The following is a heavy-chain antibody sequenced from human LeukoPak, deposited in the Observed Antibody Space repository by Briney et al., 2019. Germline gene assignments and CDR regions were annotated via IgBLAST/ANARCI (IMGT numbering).Heavy chain of an antibody. CDR1: GFTFSSYW. Sequence: PGGSLRLSCAASGFTFSSYWMHWVRQAPGKGLVWVSRINSDGITTSYADSVKGRFTISRDNAKNTLYLQMNSLRAEDTAVYYCARRSAAKDAFDIWGQGTKVTVSS. CDR2: INSDGITT. V-gene: IGHV3-74*01. CDR3: ARRSAAKDAFDI. D-gene: IGHD6-25*01. J-gene: IGHJ3*02.